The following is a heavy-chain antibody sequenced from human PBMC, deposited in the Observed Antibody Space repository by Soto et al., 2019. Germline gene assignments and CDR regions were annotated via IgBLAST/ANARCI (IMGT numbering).Heavy chain of an antibody. D-gene: IGHD2-8*01. J-gene: IGHJ6*03. CDR3: AKGLSPRYCTNGVCQYYYYYYYMDV. Sequence: EVQLLESGGGLVQPGGSLRLSCAASGFTFSSYAMSWVRQAPGKGLEWGSAISGSGGSTYYADSVKGRFTLSRDNAKKTLYVQMNSLRAEDTDVYYCAKGLSPRYCTNGVCQYYYYYYYMDVWGKGTTVTVSS. CDR2: ISGSGGST. V-gene: IGHV3-23*01. CDR1: GFTFSSYA.